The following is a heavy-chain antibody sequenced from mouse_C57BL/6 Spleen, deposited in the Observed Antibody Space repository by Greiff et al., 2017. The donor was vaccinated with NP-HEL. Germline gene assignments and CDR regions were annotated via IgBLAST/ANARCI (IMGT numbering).Heavy chain of an antibody. V-gene: IGHV5-9*01. Sequence: DVMLVESGGGLVKPGGSLKLSCAASGFTFSSYTMSWVRQTPEKRLEWVATISGGGGNTYYPDSVKGRFTISRDNAKNTLYLQMSSLRSEDTALYYCARGGYDGYLFAYWGQGTLVTVSA. J-gene: IGHJ3*01. CDR3: ARGGYDGYLFAY. D-gene: IGHD2-3*01. CDR2: ISGGGGNT. CDR1: GFTFSSYT.